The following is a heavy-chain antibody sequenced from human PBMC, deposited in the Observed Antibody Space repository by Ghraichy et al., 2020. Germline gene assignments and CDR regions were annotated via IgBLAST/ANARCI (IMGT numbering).Heavy chain of an antibody. CDR3: AKAQATMGYDSSGYFLSAPPLVLVY. Sequence: LPLTCAASGFTFSSYAMSWVRQAPGKGLEWVSAISGSGGSTYYADSVKGRFTISRDNSKNTLYLQMNSLRAEDTAVYYCAKAQATMGYDSSGYFLSAPPLVLVYWGQGTLVTVSS. V-gene: IGHV3-23*01. CDR2: ISGSGGST. J-gene: IGHJ4*02. D-gene: IGHD3-22*01. CDR1: GFTFSSYA.